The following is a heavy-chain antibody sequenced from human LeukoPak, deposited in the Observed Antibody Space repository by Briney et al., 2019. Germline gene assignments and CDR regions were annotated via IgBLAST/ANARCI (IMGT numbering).Heavy chain of an antibody. J-gene: IGHJ5*02. Sequence: ASVKVSCKASGYTFTNYDINGVRQATGQGLEWMGWMNPNSGDTGYAQKFQDRVTMTRNTSISTAYMELSSLRSEDTAVYYCARDYGGNSGWFDPWGQGTLVTVSS. CDR2: MNPNSGDT. D-gene: IGHD4-23*01. V-gene: IGHV1-8*01. CDR1: GYTFTNYD. CDR3: ARDYGGNSGWFDP.